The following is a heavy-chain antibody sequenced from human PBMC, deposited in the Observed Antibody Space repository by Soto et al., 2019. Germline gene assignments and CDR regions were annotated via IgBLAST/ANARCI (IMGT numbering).Heavy chain of an antibody. Sequence: QVQLVQSGAEVKKPGSSVKVSCKASGGTFSSYTISWVRQAPGQGLEWMGRIIPILGIANYAQKFQGRVTITADKSTSTAYMELSSLRSEDTAVYYCARGGSPKPYGDYFDYWGQGTLVTVSS. D-gene: IGHD4-17*01. V-gene: IGHV1-69*02. J-gene: IGHJ4*02. CDR2: IIPILGIA. CDR1: GGTFSSYT. CDR3: ARGGSPKPYGDYFDY.